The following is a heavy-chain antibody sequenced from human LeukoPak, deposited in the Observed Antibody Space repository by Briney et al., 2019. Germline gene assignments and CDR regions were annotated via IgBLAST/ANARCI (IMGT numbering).Heavy chain of an antibody. CDR3: ARGPHSSSWYYYYYMDV. J-gene: IGHJ6*03. CDR2: MNPNSGNT. CDR1: GYTFTSYD. V-gene: IGHV1-8*01. D-gene: IGHD6-13*01. Sequence: ASVKVSSKASGYTFTSYDINWVRQATGQGLEWMGWMNPNSGNTGYAQKFQGRATMTRNTSISTAYMELSSLRSEDTAVYYCARGPHSSSWYYYYYMDVWGKGTTVTVSS.